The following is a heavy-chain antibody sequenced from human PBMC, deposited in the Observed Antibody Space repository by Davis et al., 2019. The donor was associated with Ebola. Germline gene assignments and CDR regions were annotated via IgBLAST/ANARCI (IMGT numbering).Heavy chain of an antibody. V-gene: IGHV4-59*01. CDR3: ARVGAAAGTGNYYGMDV. D-gene: IGHD6-13*01. Sequence: MPSETLSLTCTVSGGSISSYYWSWIRQPPGKGLEWIGYIYYSGSTNYNPSLKSRVTISVDTSKNQFSLKLSSVTAADTAVYYCARVGAAAGTGNYYGMDVWGQGTTVTVSS. CDR1: GGSISSYY. CDR2: IYYSGST. J-gene: IGHJ6*02.